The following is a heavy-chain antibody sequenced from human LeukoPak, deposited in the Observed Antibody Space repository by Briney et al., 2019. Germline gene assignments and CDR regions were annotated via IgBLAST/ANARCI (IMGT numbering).Heavy chain of an antibody. J-gene: IGHJ4*02. CDR3: TTDFPPRYCSSTSCYVGLLWFGVAEGY. CDR2: IKSKTDGGTT. V-gene: IGHV3-15*01. CDR1: GFTFSNAW. Sequence: GGSLRLSCAASGFTFSNAWMSWVRQAPGKGLEWVGRIKSKTDGGTTDYAAPVKGRFTISRDDSKNTLYLQMNSLKTEDTAVYYCTTDFPPRYCSSTSCYVGLLWFGVAEGYWGQGTLVTVSS. D-gene: IGHD2-2*01.